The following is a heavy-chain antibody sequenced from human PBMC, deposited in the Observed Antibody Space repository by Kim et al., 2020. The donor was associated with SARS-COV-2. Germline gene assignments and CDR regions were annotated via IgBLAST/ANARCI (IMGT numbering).Heavy chain of an antibody. Sequence: SETLSLTCTVSGGSISRYYWSWIRQPAGKGLEWIGRIYSSGSTNYNPSLKSRVTMSVDTSKNQFSLKLTSVTAADTAVYYCTRDGEGGWEPPESWGQGTLVTVSS. CDR2: IYSSGST. CDR1: GGSISRYY. D-gene: IGHD1-26*01. V-gene: IGHV4-4*07. CDR3: TRDGEGGWEPPES. J-gene: IGHJ4*02.